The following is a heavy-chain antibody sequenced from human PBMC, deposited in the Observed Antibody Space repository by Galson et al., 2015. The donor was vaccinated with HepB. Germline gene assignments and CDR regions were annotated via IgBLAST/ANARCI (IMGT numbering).Heavy chain of an antibody. CDR3: AFGVTTTYYGMDV. CDR2: MNPNSGNT. D-gene: IGHD4-17*01. CDR1: GYTFTSDD. Sequence: SCKASGYTFTSDDINWERQATGQGLEWMGWMNPNSGNTDYAQKFQGRLTMTRSTSTTTAYMEMSSLTFEDTAVYYCAFGVTTTYYGMDVWGQGTTVTVSS. V-gene: IGHV1-8*01. J-gene: IGHJ6*02.